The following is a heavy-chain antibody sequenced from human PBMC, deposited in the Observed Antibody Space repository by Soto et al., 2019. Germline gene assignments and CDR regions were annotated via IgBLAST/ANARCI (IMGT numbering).Heavy chain of an antibody. CDR1: GLTFSGYS. CDR2: ISSSSSYI. Sequence: CGPLRVPCAASGLTFSGYSMNCVRQATGKGLEWVSSISSSSSYIYYADSVKGRFTISRDNAKNSLYLQMNSLRAEDTAVYYCARVSAAPSSYYYYGMDVWGQGTTVTVSS. CDR3: ARVSAAPSSYYYYGMDV. J-gene: IGHJ6*02. V-gene: IGHV3-21*01. D-gene: IGHD6-6*01.